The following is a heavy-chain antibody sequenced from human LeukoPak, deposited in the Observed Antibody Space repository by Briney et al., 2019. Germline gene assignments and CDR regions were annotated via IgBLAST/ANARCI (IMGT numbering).Heavy chain of an antibody. CDR2: IYYSGST. Sequence: SETLSLPCTVSGGSISSSSYYWGWIRQPPGKGLEWIGSIYYSGSTYYNPSLKSRVTISVDTSKNQFSLKLSSVTAADTAVYYCARDGIAVAGVGYWGQGTLVTVSS. CDR3: ARDGIAVAGVGY. D-gene: IGHD6-19*01. CDR1: GGSISSSSYY. J-gene: IGHJ4*02. V-gene: IGHV4-39*01.